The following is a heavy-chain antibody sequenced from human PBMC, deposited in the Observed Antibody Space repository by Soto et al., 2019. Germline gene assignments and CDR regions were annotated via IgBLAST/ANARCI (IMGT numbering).Heavy chain of an antibody. D-gene: IGHD3-3*01. V-gene: IGHV4-31*03. CDR1: GGSINSGDSY. CDR3: ARPTIGNYMDV. J-gene: IGHJ6*03. CDR2: IYYSGTT. Sequence: SETLSLTCTVSGGSINSGDSYWSWVRHHPGKGLEWIGYIYYSGTTYYNPSLKSRVTISVDTSKNQFSLNLISVTAADTAVYYCARPTIGNYMDVWGKGTTVTVSS.